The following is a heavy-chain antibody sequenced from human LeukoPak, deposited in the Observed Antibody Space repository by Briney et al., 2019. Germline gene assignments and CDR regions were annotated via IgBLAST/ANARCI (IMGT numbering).Heavy chain of an antibody. V-gene: IGHV3-9*01. Sequence: GRSLRLACAASGVTFDDYAMHWVRQAPGKGLEWVSGISWNSGSIGYAGSVKGRFTISRDNAKHSLYLQMNSLRAEDTALYYCAKDESGDYADYYFDYWGQGTLVTVSS. J-gene: IGHJ4*02. D-gene: IGHD4-17*01. CDR1: GVTFDDYA. CDR2: ISWNSGSI. CDR3: AKDESGDYADYYFDY.